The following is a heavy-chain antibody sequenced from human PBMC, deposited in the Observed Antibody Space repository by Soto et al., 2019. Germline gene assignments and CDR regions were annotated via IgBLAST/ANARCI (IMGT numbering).Heavy chain of an antibody. V-gene: IGHV5-51*01. CDR2: IYPGDSDT. D-gene: IGHD5-18*01. J-gene: IGHJ6*02. Sequence: PGESLKIFCKGSGYSFTSYWIGWVRQMPGKGLEWMGIIYPGDSDTRYSPSFQGQVTISADKSISTAYLQWSSLKASDTAMYYCARQDRYGPYNYGMDVWGQGTTVTVSS. CDR1: GYSFTSYW. CDR3: ARQDRYGPYNYGMDV.